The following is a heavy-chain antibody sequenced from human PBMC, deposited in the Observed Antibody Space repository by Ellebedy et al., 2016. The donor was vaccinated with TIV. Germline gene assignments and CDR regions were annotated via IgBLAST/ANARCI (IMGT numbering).Heavy chain of an antibody. J-gene: IGHJ4*02. CDR1: GFTFSSYA. CDR3: VRLGDKKAWNGDY. D-gene: IGHD1-1*01. CDR2: ISYDGSNK. Sequence: GESLKISCAASGFTFSSYAMHWVRQAPGKGLEWVAVISYDGSNKYYADSVKGRFTISRDNSKNTLYLQMNSLRAEDTAVYYCVRLGDKKAWNGDYWGQGTLVTVSS. V-gene: IGHV3-30-3*01.